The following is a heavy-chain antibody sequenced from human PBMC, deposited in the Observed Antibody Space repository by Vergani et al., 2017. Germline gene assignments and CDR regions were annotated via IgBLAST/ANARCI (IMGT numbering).Heavy chain of an antibody. V-gene: IGHV3-73*02. J-gene: IGHJ5*02. CDR1: EFKISDLD. CDR3: ARSISINPGRTESRRVWFDI. Sequence: DVQLVQSGGGQVQPGESLEVSCAASEFKISDLDIHWVRQAPGRGLEWVGRSGLEGGRVIANSVESFSASVRGRFGISRDDSKNAVHLRLSNLGVEDATIYYCARSISINPGRTESRRVWFDIWGQGTLVTV. CDR2: SGLEGGRVIANSVE. D-gene: IGHD1-1*01.